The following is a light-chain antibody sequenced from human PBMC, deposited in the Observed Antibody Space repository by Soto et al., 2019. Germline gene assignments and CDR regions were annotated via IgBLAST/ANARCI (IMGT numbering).Light chain of an antibody. CDR2: EVT. CDR1: SGDIGSYNR. V-gene: IGLV2-14*01. CDR3: SSYTNINTRACV. J-gene: IGLJ1*01. Sequence: QSALTQPASVSGSPGQSITISRTGTSGDIGSYNRVSWYQQHPGKAPKLIIYEVTDRPSGVSNRFSGSNSGNTASLTISGLQAEDEAEYYCSSYTNINTRACVFGSGTKVTVL.